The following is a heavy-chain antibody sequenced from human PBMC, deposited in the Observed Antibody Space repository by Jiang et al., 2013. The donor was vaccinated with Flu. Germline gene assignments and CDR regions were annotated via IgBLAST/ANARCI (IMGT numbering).Heavy chain of an antibody. Sequence: VQLLESGGGLVQPGGSLRLSCAASGFTFRSYAMSWVRQAPGKGLEWVSGISASGDTSYYAHSVTGRFRISRDNSKNTVFLQLNSLTAEDTAVYYCAKAGAYYFETGDYYGAEYFQHWGQGTQVTVSS. J-gene: IGHJ1*01. CDR2: ISASGDTS. D-gene: IGHD3-22*01. V-gene: IGHV3-23*01. CDR3: AKAGAYYFETGDYYGAEYFQH. CDR1: GFTFRSYA.